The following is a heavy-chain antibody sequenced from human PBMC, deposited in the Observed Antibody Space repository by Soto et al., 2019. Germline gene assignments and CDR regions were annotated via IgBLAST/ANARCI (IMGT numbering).Heavy chain of an antibody. CDR3: ARDLAPNYYDSSGDGRWFDP. J-gene: IGHJ5*02. CDR1: GGTFSSYA. Sequence: SVKVSCKASGGTFSSYAISWVRQAPGQGLEWMGGIIPIFGTANYAQKFQGRVTITADESTSTAYMELSSLRSEDTAVYYCARDLAPNYYDSSGDGRWFDPWGQGTLVTAPQ. CDR2: IIPIFGTA. V-gene: IGHV1-69*13. D-gene: IGHD3-22*01.